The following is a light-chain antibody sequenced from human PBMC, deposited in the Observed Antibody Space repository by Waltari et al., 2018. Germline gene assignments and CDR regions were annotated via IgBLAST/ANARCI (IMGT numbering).Light chain of an antibody. CDR1: QSVSRA. J-gene: IGKJ1*01. CDR2: AAS. V-gene: IGKV3-20*01. Sequence: SCRASQSVSRALAWYQQKPGHAPRRLIYAASTRATGVPDRFSGSGSGTDFSLTISRLDPEDFAVYYCQHYVNLPVTFGQGTKVEI. CDR3: QHYVNLPVT.